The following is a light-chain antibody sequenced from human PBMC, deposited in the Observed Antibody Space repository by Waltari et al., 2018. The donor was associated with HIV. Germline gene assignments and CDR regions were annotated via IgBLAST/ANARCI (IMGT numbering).Light chain of an antibody. V-gene: IGKV3-20*01. CDR1: QTVRSSY. J-gene: IGKJ1*01. Sequence: EIVLTQSPGTLSLSPGERATLSCGTSQTVRSSYVAWYQQRPGQAPRLVIFGASSRATGIPDRFSGSGSGTDFTLTISRLEPEDSATYYCHQYGLSPKTFGQGTNVEIK. CDR2: GAS. CDR3: HQYGLSPKT.